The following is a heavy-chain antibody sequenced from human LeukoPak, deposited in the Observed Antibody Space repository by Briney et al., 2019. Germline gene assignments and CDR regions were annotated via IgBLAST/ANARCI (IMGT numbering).Heavy chain of an antibody. CDR1: GVTLSPYG. CDR3: AKQGTPHVSTWYDL. D-gene: IGHD3-10*01. V-gene: IGHV3-30*18. Sequence: GRSLRLSCAASGVTLSPYGMHWVRQAPGKGLEWVAVISYEGGTQHYADSVKGRFIISRDNPRNTLYLQMNILRTEDTAVYYCAKQGTPHVSTWYDLWGQGTQVIVSS. CDR2: ISYEGGTQ. J-gene: IGHJ5*02.